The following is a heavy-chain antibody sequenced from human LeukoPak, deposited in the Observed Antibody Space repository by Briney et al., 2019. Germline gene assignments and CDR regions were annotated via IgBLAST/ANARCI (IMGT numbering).Heavy chain of an antibody. CDR1: GYTFTGYY. Sequence: ASVKVSCKASGYTFTGYYMHWVRQAPGQGLEWMGWINPNSGGTNYAQKFQGRVTMTRDTSISTAYMELSRLRSDDTAVYYCARAMLFDEQLAMFDYWGQGTLVAVSS. J-gene: IGHJ4*02. CDR2: INPNSGGT. V-gene: IGHV1-2*02. D-gene: IGHD6-13*01. CDR3: ARAMLFDEQLAMFDY.